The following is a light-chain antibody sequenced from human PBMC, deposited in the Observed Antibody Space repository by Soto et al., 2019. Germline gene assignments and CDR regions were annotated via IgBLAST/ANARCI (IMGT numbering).Light chain of an antibody. CDR1: QSVLYSPNNKNY. CDR3: QQYYDTPRT. J-gene: IGKJ1*01. V-gene: IGKV4-1*01. Sequence: DIVMTQSPDSLAVSLGERATINCKSSQSVLYSPNNKNYLAWYQKKPGQPPNLLIYWASTRESGVPDRFSGGGSGTDFSLTISSLQAEDVAVYYCQQYYDTPRTFGQGTKVESK. CDR2: WAS.